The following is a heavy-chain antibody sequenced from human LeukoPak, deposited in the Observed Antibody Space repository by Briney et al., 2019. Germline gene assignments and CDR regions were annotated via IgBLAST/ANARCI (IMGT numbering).Heavy chain of an antibody. CDR2: INPNSGGT. D-gene: IGHD3-22*01. CDR1: GYTFTRSA. J-gene: IGHJ4*02. CDR3: AGTDYYDSQGDY. V-gene: IGHV1-2*02. Sequence: ASVKVSCKASGYTFTRSAISWVRQAPGQGLEWMGWINPNSGGTNYAQKFQGRVTMTRDTSISTAYMELSRLRSDDTAVYYCAGTDYYDSQGDYWGQGTLVTVSS.